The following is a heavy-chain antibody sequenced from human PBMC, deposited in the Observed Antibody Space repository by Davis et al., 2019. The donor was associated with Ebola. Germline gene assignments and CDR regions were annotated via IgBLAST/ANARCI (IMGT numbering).Heavy chain of an antibody. Sequence: GESLKISCAASGFTVSSNYMSWVRQAPGKGLEWVSVIYSGGSTYYADSVKGRFTISRDNSKNTLYLQMNSLRAEDTAVYYCARDLDPWGQGTLVTVSS. V-gene: IGHV3-53*01. CDR1: GFTVSSNY. CDR2: IYSGGST. J-gene: IGHJ5*02. CDR3: ARDLDP.